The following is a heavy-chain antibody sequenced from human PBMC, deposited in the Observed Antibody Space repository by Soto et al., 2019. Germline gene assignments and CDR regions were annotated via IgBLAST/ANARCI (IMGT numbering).Heavy chain of an antibody. CDR1: GFTFNNYA. CDR3: AKGRGGSGSLTPRVDF. V-gene: IGHV3-23*01. J-gene: IGHJ4*02. CDR2: ISGGGDTT. D-gene: IGHD3-10*01. Sequence: VQLLESGGGLVQPGGSLRLSCAASGFTFNNYAMTWVRPAPGKGLAWVSAISGGGDTTSYADSVKGRVTVTRDGAKNTLYLQMSSRRAEDTALYYCAKGRGGSGSLTPRVDFWGQGTLVTVSS.